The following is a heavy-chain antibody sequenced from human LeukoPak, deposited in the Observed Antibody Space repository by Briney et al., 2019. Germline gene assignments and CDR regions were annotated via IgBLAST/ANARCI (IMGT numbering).Heavy chain of an antibody. CDR1: GGSISSYY. D-gene: IGHD3-3*01. Sequence: PSETLSLTCTASGGSISSYYWSWIRQPAGKGLEWIGRIYTSGSTNYNPSLKSRVTMSVDTSKNQFSLKLSSVTAADTAVYYCARGARFLEWVYFDYWGQGTLVTVSS. V-gene: IGHV4-4*07. CDR2: IYTSGST. J-gene: IGHJ4*02. CDR3: ARGARFLEWVYFDY.